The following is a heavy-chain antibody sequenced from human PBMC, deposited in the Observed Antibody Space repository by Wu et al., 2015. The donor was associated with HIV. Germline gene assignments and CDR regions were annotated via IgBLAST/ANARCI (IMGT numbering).Heavy chain of an antibody. Sequence: QVQLVQSGAEVKKPGASVKVSCKTSGYTFINYHIHWMRQAPGQGPEWMGWIRPDSGATHYAEKFEDRVTMTRDASIDTAYIQLNRLRSDDTAVYFCARDLGDDFAIRGYYWYMDVWGRGTAITVSS. V-gene: IGHV1-2*02. CDR2: IRPDSGAT. CDR1: GYTFINYH. D-gene: IGHD2-21*02. CDR3: ARDLGDDFAIRGYYWYMDV. J-gene: IGHJ6*03.